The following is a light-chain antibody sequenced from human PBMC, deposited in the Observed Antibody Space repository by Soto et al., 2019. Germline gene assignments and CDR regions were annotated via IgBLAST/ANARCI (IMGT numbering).Light chain of an antibody. CDR1: SSDVGSYNL. CDR2: EGS. Sequence: QSVLTQPASVSGSPGQSITSSCTGTSSDVGSYNLVSWYQQHPGKAPKLMIYEGSKRPSGGSNRFSGPKSGNPASLTISGLQSEDLADYYCSSYAGSSTYVFRTGTKVTV. CDR3: SSYAGSSTYV. V-gene: IGLV2-23*01. J-gene: IGLJ1*01.